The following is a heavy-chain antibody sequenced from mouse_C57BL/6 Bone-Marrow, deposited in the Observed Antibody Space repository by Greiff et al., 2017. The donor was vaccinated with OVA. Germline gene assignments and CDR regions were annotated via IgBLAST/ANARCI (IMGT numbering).Heavy chain of an antibody. V-gene: IGHV1-82*01. Sequence: VKLMESGPELVKPGASVKISCKASGYAFSSSWMNWVKQRPGKGLEWIGRIYPGDGDTNYNGKFKGKATLTAAKSSSTAYMQLSSLTSEDSAVYFCARRGDYYGSSYVYWYFDVWGTGTTVTVSS. CDR3: ARRGDYYGSSYVYWYFDV. D-gene: IGHD1-1*01. J-gene: IGHJ1*03. CDR2: IYPGDGDT. CDR1: GYAFSSSW.